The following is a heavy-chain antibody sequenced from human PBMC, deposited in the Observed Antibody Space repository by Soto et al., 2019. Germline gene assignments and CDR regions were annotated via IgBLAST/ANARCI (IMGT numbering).Heavy chain of an antibody. D-gene: IGHD2-2*01. Sequence: QVQLQESGPGLVKPSQTLSLTCTVSGGSISSGGYYWSWIRQHPGKGLEWIGYIYYSGSTYYNPSLKSRVTISVDTSKNQFSLELSSVTAADTAVYYCARALRDIVLVPAAIGWFDPWGQGTLVTVSS. CDR3: ARALRDIVLVPAAIGWFDP. J-gene: IGHJ5*02. V-gene: IGHV4-31*03. CDR1: GGSISSGGYY. CDR2: IYYSGST.